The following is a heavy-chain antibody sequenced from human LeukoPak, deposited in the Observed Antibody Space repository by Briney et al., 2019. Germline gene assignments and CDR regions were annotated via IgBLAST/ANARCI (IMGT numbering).Heavy chain of an antibody. J-gene: IGHJ4*02. CDR2: IRYDGSNK. V-gene: IGHV3-30*02. CDR1: GFTFSSYG. D-gene: IGHD5-12*01. Sequence: GGSLRLSCAASGFTFSSYGMHWVRQAPGKGLEWVAFIRYDGSNKYYADSVKGRFTISRDNSKNTLYLQMDSLRAEDTAVYYCASQGGGYDYGGYWGQGTLVTVSS. CDR3: ASQGGGYDYGGY.